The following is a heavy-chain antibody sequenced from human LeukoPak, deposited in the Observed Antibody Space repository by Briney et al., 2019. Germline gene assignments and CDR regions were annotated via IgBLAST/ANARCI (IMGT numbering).Heavy chain of an antibody. Sequence: SETLSLTCTVPGGSISSYYWSWIRQPPGKGLEWIGYIYYSGSTYYNPSLKSRVTISVDTSKNQFSLKLSSVTAADTAVYYCARGVLAYCGADCYDDAFDIWGQGTMVTVSS. J-gene: IGHJ3*02. CDR3: ARGVLAYCGADCYDDAFDI. V-gene: IGHV4-59*01. D-gene: IGHD2-21*02. CDR1: GGSISSYY. CDR2: IYYSGST.